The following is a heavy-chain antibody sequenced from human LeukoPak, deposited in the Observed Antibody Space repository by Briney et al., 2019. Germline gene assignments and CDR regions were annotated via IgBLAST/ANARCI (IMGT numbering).Heavy chain of an antibody. CDR1: GFTFDDYT. CDR2: ISWDGGST. V-gene: IGHV3-43*01. J-gene: IGHJ4*02. Sequence: GGSLRLSCAASGFTFDDYTMHWVRQAPGKGLEWVSLISWDGGSTYYADSVEGRFTISRDNSKNSLYLQMNSLRTEDTALYYCAKAWGIGIAVAFDYWGQGTLVTVSS. D-gene: IGHD6-19*01. CDR3: AKAWGIGIAVAFDY.